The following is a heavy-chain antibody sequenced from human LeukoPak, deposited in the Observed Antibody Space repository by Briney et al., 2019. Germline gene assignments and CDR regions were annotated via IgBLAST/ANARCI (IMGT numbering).Heavy chain of an antibody. CDR3: TTRGGSFSIFDY. Sequence: GGSLRLSCAASGFTFSDAWMSWVRQAPGKGLEWVGRIKSKTDGGTTDYAAPVKGRFTISRDDSKNTQYLQMNSLKTEDTAVYYCTTRGGSFSIFDYWGQGTLVTVSP. CDR2: IKSKTDGGTT. J-gene: IGHJ4*02. V-gene: IGHV3-15*01. CDR1: GFTFSDAW. D-gene: IGHD1-26*01.